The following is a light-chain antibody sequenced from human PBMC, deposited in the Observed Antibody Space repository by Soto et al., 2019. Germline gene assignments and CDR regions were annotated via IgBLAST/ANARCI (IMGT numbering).Light chain of an antibody. Sequence: EIVLTQSPGTLSLSPGERATLSGRARQSVSSDLAWYHQKPGQAHRLLIYGASTRATGIPARFSGSGSGTEFTLTINSLQSEEFAVYYCQQYNTWPRTVGKGTKVDIK. CDR3: QQYNTWPRT. CDR1: QSVSSD. CDR2: GAS. J-gene: IGKJ1*01. V-gene: IGKV3-15*01.